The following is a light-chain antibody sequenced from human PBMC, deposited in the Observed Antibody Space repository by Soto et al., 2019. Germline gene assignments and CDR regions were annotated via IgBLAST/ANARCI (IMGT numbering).Light chain of an antibody. Sequence: QLVLTRSPSASASLGASVKLTCTLSSGHSSYAIAWHQQQPEKGPRYLMKLNSDGSHSKGDGIPDRFSGSSSGAERYLTISSLQSEDEADYYCQTWGTGIQVFGGGTTLTVL. CDR3: QTWGTGIQV. V-gene: IGLV4-69*01. CDR1: SGHSSYA. J-gene: IGLJ3*02. CDR2: LNSDGSH.